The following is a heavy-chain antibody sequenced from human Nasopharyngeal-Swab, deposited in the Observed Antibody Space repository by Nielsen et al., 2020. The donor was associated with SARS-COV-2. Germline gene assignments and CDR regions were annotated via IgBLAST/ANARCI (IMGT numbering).Heavy chain of an antibody. CDR1: GDPIRRNRYN. CDR2: VFYTDNA. Sequence: SETLSLTCTVSGDPIRRNRYNWGWVRQPPGKGLEWIGSVFYTDNAYYNPTFENRVTISVDMSKKNFSLNLSSVTAADTAVYYCVRDADFSGFDYWGRGILVTVSS. J-gene: IGHJ4*02. V-gene: IGHV4-39*07. D-gene: IGHD3/OR15-3a*01. CDR3: VRDADFSGFDY.